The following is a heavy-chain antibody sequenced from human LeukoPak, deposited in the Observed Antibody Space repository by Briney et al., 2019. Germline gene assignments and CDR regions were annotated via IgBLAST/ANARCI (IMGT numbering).Heavy chain of an antibody. Sequence: GGSLRLSCVASGFTFSSYPMSWVRQAPGKGLEWVSVIYSGGSTYYADSVKGRFTISRHNSKNTLYLQMNSLRAEDTAVYYCARAARAAFDIWGQGTMVTVSS. CDR1: GFTFSSYP. V-gene: IGHV3-53*04. CDR2: IYSGGST. D-gene: IGHD2-15*01. J-gene: IGHJ3*02. CDR3: ARAARAAFDI.